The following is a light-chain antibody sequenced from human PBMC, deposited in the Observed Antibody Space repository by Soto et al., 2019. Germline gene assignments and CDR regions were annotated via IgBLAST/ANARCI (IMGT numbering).Light chain of an antibody. V-gene: IGKV3-20*01. J-gene: IGKJ1*01. Sequence: EIVLTQSPGTLSLSPGERATLSCRASQSVSSSSLAWYQQKPGQAPRLLIYGASRRATGIPDRFSGSGSETDFTLTISRLEPEDFAVYYCQQYGRAFGQGTKV. CDR1: QSVSSSS. CDR2: GAS. CDR3: QQYGRA.